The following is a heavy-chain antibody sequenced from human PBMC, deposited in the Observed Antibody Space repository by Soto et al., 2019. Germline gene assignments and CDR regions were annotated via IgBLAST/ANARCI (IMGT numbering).Heavy chain of an antibody. J-gene: IGHJ4*02. CDR2: IYYSGST. CDR3: ARGPLWDTTGYYLDF. Sequence: PSETLSLTCTVSAGSISSYYWSWIRQPPGKGLEWVGYIYYSGSTNYNPSLKSRVTMSADRSKNRFFLSLNSVSAADTAVYFCARGPLWDTTGYYLDFWGPGTLVTVSS. D-gene: IGHD3-9*01. V-gene: IGHV4-59*12. CDR1: AGSISSYY.